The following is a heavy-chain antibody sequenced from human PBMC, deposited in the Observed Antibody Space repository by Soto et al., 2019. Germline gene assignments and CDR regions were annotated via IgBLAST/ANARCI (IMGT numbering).Heavy chain of an antibody. V-gene: IGHV3-33*01. CDR1: GFMFSNHG. CDR2: IWSDGNNR. Sequence: QVQLVESGGGVVQPGRSLRLSCAASGFMFSNHGMQWVRQAPGKGLEWVAVIWSDGNNRYYADSVKGRFTISRDNSKNTLYQQMNSLRAEDTAVYYCVRGDNWNDEASDYWGQGTLVTVSS. J-gene: IGHJ4*02. CDR3: VRGDNWNDEASDY. D-gene: IGHD1-1*01.